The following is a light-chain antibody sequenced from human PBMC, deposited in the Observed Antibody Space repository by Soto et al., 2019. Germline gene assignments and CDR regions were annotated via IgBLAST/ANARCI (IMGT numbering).Light chain of an antibody. CDR3: SSYTSSSTLYV. CDR1: SSDVGGYNY. Sequence: QSALTQPASVSRSPGQSITISCTGTSSDVGGYNYVSWYQQHPGKAPKLMIYDVSNRPSGVSNRFSGSKSGNTASLTISGLQAEDEADYYCSSYTSSSTLYVFVTGTKVTVL. V-gene: IGLV2-14*01. CDR2: DVS. J-gene: IGLJ1*01.